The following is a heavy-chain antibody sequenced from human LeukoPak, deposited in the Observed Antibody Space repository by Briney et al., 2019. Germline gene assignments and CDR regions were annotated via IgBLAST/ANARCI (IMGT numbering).Heavy chain of an antibody. Sequence: SETLSLTCTVSGGSISSGGYYWSWIRQHPGKGLEWIGYIYYSGSTYYNPSLKSRVTISVDTSKNQFSLKLSSVTAADTAVYCCARRGWLRDFDYWGQGTLVTVSS. V-gene: IGHV4-31*03. CDR2: IYYSGST. D-gene: IGHD5-18*01. CDR1: GGSISSGGYY. CDR3: ARRGWLRDFDY. J-gene: IGHJ4*02.